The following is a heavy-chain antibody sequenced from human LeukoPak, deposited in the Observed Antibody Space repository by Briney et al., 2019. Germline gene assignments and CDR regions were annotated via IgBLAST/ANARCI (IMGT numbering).Heavy chain of an antibody. CDR1: GGSISSSSYY. CDR3: ARDRVVRGETNWFDP. D-gene: IGHD3-10*01. J-gene: IGHJ5*02. V-gene: IGHV4-39*07. CDR2: IYYSGST. Sequence: PSETLSLTCTVSGGSISSSSYYWGWIRQPPGKGLEWIGSIYYSGSTYYNPSLKSRVTISVDTSKNQFSLKLSSVTAADTAVHYCARDRVVRGETNWFDPWGQGTLVTVSS.